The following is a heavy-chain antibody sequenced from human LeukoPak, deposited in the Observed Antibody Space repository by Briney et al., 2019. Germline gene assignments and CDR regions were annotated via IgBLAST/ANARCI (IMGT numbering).Heavy chain of an antibody. J-gene: IGHJ4*02. CDR3: ARVGDYYDSSGPVPY. Sequence: PGGSLRLSCAASGFTFSSYSMNWVRQAPGKGLEWVSSISSSSSYIYYADSVKGRFTISRDYAKNSLYLQMNSLRAEDTAVYYCARVGDYYDSSGPVPYWGQGTLVTVSS. V-gene: IGHV3-21*01. D-gene: IGHD3-22*01. CDR1: GFTFSSYS. CDR2: ISSSSSYI.